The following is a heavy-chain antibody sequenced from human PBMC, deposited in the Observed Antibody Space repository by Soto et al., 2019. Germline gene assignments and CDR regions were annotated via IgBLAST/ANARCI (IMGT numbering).Heavy chain of an antibody. CDR2: IYWNDDK. CDR1: GFSLSTTGEG. V-gene: IGHV2-5*01. Sequence: QITLKESGPTLVKPTQTLTLTCTFSGFSLSTTGEGVGWIRQPPGKALEWPAVIYWNDDKSYSPSLKSRLTISKDTSKKQVVLTMMNMAPVDTGTYYCAQVDDVAALFAYLGQGTLVTVSS. D-gene: IGHD6-6*01. CDR3: AQVDDVAALFAY. J-gene: IGHJ4*02.